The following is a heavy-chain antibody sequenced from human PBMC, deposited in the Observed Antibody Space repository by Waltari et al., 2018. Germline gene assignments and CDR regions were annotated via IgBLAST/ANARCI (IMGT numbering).Heavy chain of an antibody. V-gene: IGHV3-74*01. CDR2: INRDGIRT. D-gene: IGHD1-26*01. CDR1: GFTFSSYW. Sequence: EVQLVESGGGLVQPGGSLRLSCAASGFTFSSYWTHWVRQPPGKGLLWGSRINRDGIRTKYADSGKGRFTGSRDNAKNTRYLQMNSLRAEDTAVYYCARGRTGLTQIVEDWGQGTLVTVSS. CDR3: ARGRTGLTQIVED. J-gene: IGHJ4*02.